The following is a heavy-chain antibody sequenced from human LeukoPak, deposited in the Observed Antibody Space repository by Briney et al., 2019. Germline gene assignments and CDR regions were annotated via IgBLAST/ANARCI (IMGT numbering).Heavy chain of an antibody. Sequence: GGSLRLSCAASGFTFSSYAMTWVRQAPGKGLGWVSSIRGSGDGTSYADSVKGRFTMSRDNSKNTLYLQMNSLRAEDTAIYYCGRDPNGDYVGAFDFWGQGTLVTVSS. J-gene: IGHJ3*01. V-gene: IGHV3-23*01. D-gene: IGHD4-17*01. CDR2: IRGSGDGT. CDR3: GRDPNGDYVGAFDF. CDR1: GFTFSSYA.